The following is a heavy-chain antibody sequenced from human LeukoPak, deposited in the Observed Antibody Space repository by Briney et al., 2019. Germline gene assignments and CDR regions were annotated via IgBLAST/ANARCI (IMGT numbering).Heavy chain of an antibody. Sequence: NSSETLSLTCTVSGGSISSYYWSWIRQPPGKGLEWIGYIYYSGSTNYNPSLKSRVTISVDTSKNQFSLKLSSVTAADTAVYYCARAEQYYGSGSYSNWFDPWGQGTLVTVSS. D-gene: IGHD3-10*01. V-gene: IGHV4-59*01. CDR2: IYYSGST. J-gene: IGHJ5*02. CDR3: ARAEQYYGSGSYSNWFDP. CDR1: GGSISSYY.